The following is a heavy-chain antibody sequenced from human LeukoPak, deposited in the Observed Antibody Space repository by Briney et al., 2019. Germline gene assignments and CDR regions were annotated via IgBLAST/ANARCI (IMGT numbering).Heavy chain of an antibody. D-gene: IGHD3-10*01. J-gene: IGHJ4*02. CDR1: GFTFTSSA. CDR2: IAVGSGNT. V-gene: IGHV1-58*02. CDR3: AAGVSGATRDFDY. Sequence: SVKVSCEASGFTFTSSAMQWVRQAHGQRLEWIGWIAVGSGNTNYAQKFQERVTITRDMSTSTAYMELSSLRSEDTAVYYCAAGVSGATRDFDYWGQGTLVTVSS.